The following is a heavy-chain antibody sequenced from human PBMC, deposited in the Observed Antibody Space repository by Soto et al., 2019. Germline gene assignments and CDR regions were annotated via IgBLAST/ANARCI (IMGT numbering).Heavy chain of an antibody. Sequence: QVTLKESGPVLVKPTETLTLTCTVSGFSLTNATMCVSWIRQPPRKALEWLTHIFSTDEISYNTSLKSRVTISQDTSKSQVVLTMTNMDPVDTATYYCARAGDYSFYYMDVWGKGTTVIVSS. CDR1: GFSLTNATMC. J-gene: IGHJ6*03. CDR3: ARAGDYSFYYMDV. D-gene: IGHD7-27*01. CDR2: IFSTDEI. V-gene: IGHV2-26*01.